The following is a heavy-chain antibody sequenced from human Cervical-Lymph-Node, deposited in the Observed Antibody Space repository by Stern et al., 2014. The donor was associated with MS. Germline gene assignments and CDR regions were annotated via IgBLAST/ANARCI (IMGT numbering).Heavy chain of an antibody. V-gene: IGHV1-69*01. Sequence: VQLVESGAAVTKPGSSVKVSCKASGGTFSDYAISWVRQAPGQGLEWMGGIIPIFGSTDYAQNFQGRVTITADESTTTAYMDLSSLRSEDTAVYYCARGAYCGGDCYWGWFDSWGQGTLVTVSS. J-gene: IGHJ5*01. CDR3: ARGAYCGGDCYWGWFDS. D-gene: IGHD2-21*02. CDR1: GGTFSDYA. CDR2: IIPIFGST.